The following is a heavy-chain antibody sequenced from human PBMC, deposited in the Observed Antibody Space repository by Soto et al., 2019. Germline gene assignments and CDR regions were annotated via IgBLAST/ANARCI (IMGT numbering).Heavy chain of an antibody. CDR3: ARGPPGVVPGAIGSGGMDV. D-gene: IGHD2-2*01. CDR1: GFPFSSRA. J-gene: IGHJ6*02. V-gene: IGHV3-23*01. CDR2: ISGSGTIT. Sequence: EVQLLESGGGLVQPGGSLRLSCAASGFPFSSRAMSWVRQAPGKGLEWVSAISGSGTITYYADSVKGRFTISRDTSKNTLYLQMNSLRVEDSAVYYCARGPPGVVPGAIGSGGMDVWGQGTTVTVSS.